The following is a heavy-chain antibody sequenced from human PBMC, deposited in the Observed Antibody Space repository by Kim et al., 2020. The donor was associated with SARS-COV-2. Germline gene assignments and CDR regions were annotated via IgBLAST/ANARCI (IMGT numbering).Heavy chain of an antibody. Sequence: SETLSLTCTVSGSSISSGSYYWSWIRQPAGKGLEWIGRIYTSGSTNYNPSLKSRVTISVDTSKNQFSLKLSSVTAADTAVYYCARDGRAPQYCTNGVCPPDDAFDIWGQGTMVTVSS. D-gene: IGHD2-8*01. J-gene: IGHJ3*02. CDR3: ARDGRAPQYCTNGVCPPDDAFDI. CDR2: IYTSGST. V-gene: IGHV4-61*02. CDR1: GSSISSGSYY.